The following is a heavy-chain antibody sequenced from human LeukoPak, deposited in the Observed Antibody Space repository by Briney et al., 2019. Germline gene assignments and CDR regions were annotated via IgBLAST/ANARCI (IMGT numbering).Heavy chain of an antibody. V-gene: IGHV3-48*03. CDR2: ISSSGSTI. D-gene: IGHD2-2*01. CDR1: GFTFSSYE. CDR3: ARRGGLVPIDY. Sequence: GGSLRLSCAASGFTFSSYEMNWVRQAPGKGLEWVSYISSSGSTIYYADSVKGRFTISRDNAKNSLYLQMNSLRAEDTAVYYCARRGGLVPIDYWGQGTLVTVSS. J-gene: IGHJ4*02.